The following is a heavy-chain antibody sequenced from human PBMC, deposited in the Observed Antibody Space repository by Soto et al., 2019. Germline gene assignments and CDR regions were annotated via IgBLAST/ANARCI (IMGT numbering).Heavy chain of an antibody. CDR3: ARGSNDIDY. V-gene: IGHV3-53*01. D-gene: IGHD1-1*01. J-gene: IGHJ4*02. CDR2: IYSGGST. CDR1: GFSVTANY. Sequence: EVQVVESGGGLIQPGGSLRLSCEVSGFSVTANYMSWVRQAPEKGLEWVSVIYSGGSTYYVDSVKGRFSISRDISKNTLYLQMNSLRAEDTALYYCARGSNDIDYWGQGTLVTVSS.